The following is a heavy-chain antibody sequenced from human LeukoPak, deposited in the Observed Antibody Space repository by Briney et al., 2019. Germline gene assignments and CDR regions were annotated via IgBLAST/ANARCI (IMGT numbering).Heavy chain of an antibody. V-gene: IGHV1-2*04. CDR1: GYIFSDYY. D-gene: IGHD3-16*02. CDR2: INPNGGDA. Sequence: ASVKVSCKASGYIFSDYYIHWVRQAPGQGLEWMGCINPNGGDANYAQKFQGWVTMTRDTSITTAYMEFGRLVSDDTAIYYCAREGHRYYDYVWGSYRPQSFDSWGQGTLVTVSS. CDR3: AREGHRYYDYVWGSYRPQSFDS. J-gene: IGHJ4*02.